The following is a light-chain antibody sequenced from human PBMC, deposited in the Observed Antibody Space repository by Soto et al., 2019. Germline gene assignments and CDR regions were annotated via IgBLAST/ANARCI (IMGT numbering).Light chain of an antibody. J-gene: IGLJ3*02. Sequence: QSALTQPPSASGFPGQSVTIACTGTGNDVGGSNYVSWYQQYPGKAPKLIIYEVYKRPSGVPDRFSGSKSGNTASLTVSGLQAEDEADYYCASYAGSNNWGVFGGGTKVTVL. CDR1: GNDVGGSNY. CDR3: ASYAGSNNWGV. V-gene: IGLV2-8*01. CDR2: EVY.